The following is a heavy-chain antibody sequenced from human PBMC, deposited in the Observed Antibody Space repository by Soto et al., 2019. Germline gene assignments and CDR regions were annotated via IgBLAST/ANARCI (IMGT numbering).Heavy chain of an antibody. Sequence: PSETLSLTCAVYGGSFSGYYWSWIRQPPGKGLEWIGEINHSGSTNYNPSLKSRVTISVDTSKNQFSLKLSSVTAADTAVYYCARGRIPGCSSTSCYTSWFALWGQGTLVTVSS. CDR3: ARGRIPGCSSTSCYTSWFAL. CDR1: GGSFSGYY. V-gene: IGHV4-34*01. D-gene: IGHD2-2*02. CDR2: INHSGST. J-gene: IGHJ5*02.